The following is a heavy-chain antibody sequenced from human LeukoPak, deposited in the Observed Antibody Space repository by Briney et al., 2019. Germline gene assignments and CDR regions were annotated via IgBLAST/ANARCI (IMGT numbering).Heavy chain of an antibody. CDR1: GGSISSYY. CDR3: ARRLVGANVFDY. J-gene: IGHJ4*02. V-gene: IGHV4-59*01. CDR2: IYYSGST. Sequence: PSETLSLTCTVSGGSISSYYWSWIRQPPGKGLEWIGYIYYSGSTNYNPSLKSRVTISVDTSKNQFSLKLSSVTAADTAVYYCARRLVGANVFDYWGQGTLVTVSS. D-gene: IGHD1-26*01.